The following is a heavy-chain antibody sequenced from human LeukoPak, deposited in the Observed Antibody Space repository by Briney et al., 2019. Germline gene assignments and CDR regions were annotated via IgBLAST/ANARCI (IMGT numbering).Heavy chain of an antibody. D-gene: IGHD5-18*01. J-gene: IGHJ5*02. Sequence: PGGSLRLSCAASGFTFSSYAMSWVRQAPGKGLEWVSAISGSGGSTYYADSVKGRFTISRDNSKNTLYLQMNSLRAEDTAVCYCAKDGIVDTAMVNWFDPWGQGTLVTVSS. V-gene: IGHV3-23*01. CDR2: ISGSGGST. CDR3: AKDGIVDTAMVNWFDP. CDR1: GFTFSSYA.